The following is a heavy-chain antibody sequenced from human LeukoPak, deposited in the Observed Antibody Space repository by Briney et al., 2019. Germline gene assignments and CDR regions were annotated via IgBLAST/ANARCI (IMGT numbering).Heavy chain of an antibody. Sequence: GGSLRLSCAASGFPFTFAMSWVRQAPGKGLEWVSTISGSGGDTYYAESVKGRFTISRDNSKNTLYLQMNSLRAEDTAVYYCAKDHGLRYFDWLLNAFDIWGQGTMVTVSS. V-gene: IGHV3-23*01. CDR1: GFPFTFA. J-gene: IGHJ3*02. CDR3: AKDHGLRYFDWLLNAFDI. CDR2: ISGSGGDT. D-gene: IGHD3-9*01.